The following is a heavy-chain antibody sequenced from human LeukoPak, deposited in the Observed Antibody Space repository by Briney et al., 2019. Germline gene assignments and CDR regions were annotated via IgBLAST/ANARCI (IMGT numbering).Heavy chain of an antibody. CDR2: IYYSGST. CDR1: GGSISSSSYY. J-gene: IGHJ4*02. D-gene: IGHD2-15*01. Sequence: SETLSLTCTVSGGSISSSSYYWGWIRQPPGKGLEWIGSIYYSGSTYYNPPLKSRVTISVDTSKNQFSLKLSSVTAADTAVYYCARYAVVVAAVDYWGQGTLVTVSS. V-gene: IGHV4-39*01. CDR3: ARYAVVVAAVDY.